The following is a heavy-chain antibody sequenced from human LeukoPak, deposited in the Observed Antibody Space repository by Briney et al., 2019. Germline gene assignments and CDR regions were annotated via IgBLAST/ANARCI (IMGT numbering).Heavy chain of an antibody. CDR1: GFIFSTYG. CDR3: AKDQFAFRGVSEY. D-gene: IGHD3-10*01. CDR2: ITPGGGNT. J-gene: IGHJ4*02. V-gene: IGHV3-23*01. Sequence: GGSLRLSCAASGFIFSTYGMSWVRQAPGKGLEWVSTITPGGGNTYYADSVKGRFTISRDNSKNTLYLQMNSLRAEGTAVYYCAKDQFAFRGVSEYWGQGTLVTVSS.